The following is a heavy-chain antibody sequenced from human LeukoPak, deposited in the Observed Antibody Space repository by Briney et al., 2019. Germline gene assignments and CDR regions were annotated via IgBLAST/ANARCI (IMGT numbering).Heavy chain of an antibody. CDR3: ARVRCSGGSCYYNYYMDV. V-gene: IGHV3-21*01. CDR1: GFTFSSYS. D-gene: IGHD2-15*01. Sequence: GGSRRLSCAASGFTFSSYSMNWVRQAPGKGLEWVSSISSSSSYIYYADSVKGRFTISRDNAKNSLYLQMNSLRAEDTAVYYCARVRCSGGSCYYNYYMDVWGKGTTVTVSS. CDR2: ISSSSSYI. J-gene: IGHJ6*03.